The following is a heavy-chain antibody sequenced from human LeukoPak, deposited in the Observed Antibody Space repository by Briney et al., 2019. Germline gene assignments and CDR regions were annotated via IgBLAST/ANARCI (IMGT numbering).Heavy chain of an antibody. CDR2: ISYDGSNK. CDR3: AKVIAAGASGSFAFNI. CDR1: GFTFSSYG. D-gene: IGHD6-13*01. Sequence: GGSLRLSCAASGFTFSSYGMHWVRQAPGKGLEWVAVISYDGSNKYYAHSVKGRFTISRDNSKNTLYLQMNSLRAEDTAVYYCAKVIAAGASGSFAFNIWGQGTMVTVSS. J-gene: IGHJ3*02. V-gene: IGHV3-30*18.